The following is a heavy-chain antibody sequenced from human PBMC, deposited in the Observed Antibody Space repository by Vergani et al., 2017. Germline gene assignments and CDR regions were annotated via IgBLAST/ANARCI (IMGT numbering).Heavy chain of an antibody. CDR3: ARXLVTGTTDPYYYYGMDV. V-gene: IGHV1-69*04. Sequence: QVQLVQSGAEVKKPGSSVKVSCKASGGTFSSYAISWVRQAPGQGLEWMGRIIPILGIANYAQKFQGRVTITADKSTSTAYMELSSLRAEDTAVYYCARXLVTGTTDPYYYYGMDVWGQGTTVTVSS. CDR2: IIPILGIA. D-gene: IGHD1-7*01. J-gene: IGHJ6*02. CDR1: GGTFSSYA.